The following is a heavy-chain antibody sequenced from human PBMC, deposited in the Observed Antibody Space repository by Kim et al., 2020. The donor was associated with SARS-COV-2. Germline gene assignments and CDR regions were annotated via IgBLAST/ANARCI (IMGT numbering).Heavy chain of an antibody. D-gene: IGHD3-16*01. CDR2: INPNSGGT. CDR1: GYTFTGYY. CDR3: ASPPMGDPRAFYMDV. Sequence: ASVKVSCKASGYTFTGYYMHWVRQAPGQALEWMGWINPNSGGTNYAQKFQGRVTMTRDTSISTAYMELSGLRSDDTAVYYCASPPMGDPRAFYMDVWGKGTTVTVSS. V-gene: IGHV1-2*02. J-gene: IGHJ6*03.